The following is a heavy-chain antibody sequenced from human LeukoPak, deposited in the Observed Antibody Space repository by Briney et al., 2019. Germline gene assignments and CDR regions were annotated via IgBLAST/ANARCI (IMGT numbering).Heavy chain of an antibody. CDR3: ARDGYFDL. Sequence: GASVNVSCKASGYTFTTHGIAWVRQAPGQGLEWMGWISAHNGNTNYAQSLQGRVTMTTDTSTNTAYMELRSLRSDDTAVYYCARDGYFDLWGRGALVTDSS. V-gene: IGHV1-18*01. J-gene: IGHJ2*01. CDR1: GYTFTTHG. CDR2: ISAHNGNT.